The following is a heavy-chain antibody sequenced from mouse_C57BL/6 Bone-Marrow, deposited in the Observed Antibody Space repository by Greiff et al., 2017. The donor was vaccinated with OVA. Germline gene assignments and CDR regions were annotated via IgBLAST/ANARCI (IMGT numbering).Heavy chain of an antibody. Sequence: VQLQQPGAELVRPGASVKLSCTASGFNIKDDYMHWVKQRPEQGLEWIGWIDPENGDTEYASKFQGKATITADTSSNTAYLQLSSLTSEDTAVYYCTLYGNYVFDYWGQGTTLTVSS. CDR3: TLYGNYVFDY. D-gene: IGHD2-1*01. CDR1: GFNIKDDY. V-gene: IGHV14-4*01. J-gene: IGHJ2*01. CDR2: IDPENGDT.